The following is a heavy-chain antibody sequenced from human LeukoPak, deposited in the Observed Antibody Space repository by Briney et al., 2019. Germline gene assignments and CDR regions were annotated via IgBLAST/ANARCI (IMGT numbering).Heavy chain of an antibody. CDR3: ARDFYGFWSGYYRHFDY. V-gene: IGHV3-33*01. J-gene: IGHJ4*02. D-gene: IGHD3-3*01. Sequence: GRSLRLSCAASGFTFSSYGMHWVRQAPGKGLEWVAVIWYDGSNKYYADSVKGRFTISRDNSKNTLYLQMNSLRAEDTAVYYCARDFYGFWSGYYRHFDYWGQGTLVTVSA. CDR1: GFTFSSYG. CDR2: IWYDGSNK.